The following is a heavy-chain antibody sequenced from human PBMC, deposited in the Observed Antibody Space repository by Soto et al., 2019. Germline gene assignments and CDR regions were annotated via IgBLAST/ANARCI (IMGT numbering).Heavy chain of an antibody. V-gene: IGHV3-30*18. Sequence: QVQLVESGGGGVPPGRFLGIPCAASGFTFSSYGMHWVRQAPGKGLEWVAVISYDGSNKYYADSVKGRFTISRDNSKNTLYLQMNSLRAEDTAVYYCAKESTGGSCNDYWGQGTLVTVSS. D-gene: IGHD2-15*01. CDR3: AKESTGGSCNDY. CDR2: ISYDGSNK. CDR1: GFTFSSYG. J-gene: IGHJ4*02.